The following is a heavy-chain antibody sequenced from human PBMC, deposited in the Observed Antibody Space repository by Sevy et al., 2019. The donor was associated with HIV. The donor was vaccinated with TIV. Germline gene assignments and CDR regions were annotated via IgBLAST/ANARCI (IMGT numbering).Heavy chain of an antibody. V-gene: IGHV1-18*04. J-gene: IGHJ6*03. CDR1: GYTFTSYG. Sequence: ASVKVSCKASGYTFTSYGISWVRQAPGQGLDWMGWISAYNGNTNYAQKLQGRVTMTTDTSTSTAYMELRSLRSDDTAVYYCASTRFLEWLLDDYYYYMDVLGKGTSVTVSS. D-gene: IGHD3-3*01. CDR3: ASTRFLEWLLDDYYYYMDV. CDR2: ISAYNGNT.